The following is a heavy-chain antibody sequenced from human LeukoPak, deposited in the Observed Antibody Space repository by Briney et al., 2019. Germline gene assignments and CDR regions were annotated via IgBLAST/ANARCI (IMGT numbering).Heavy chain of an antibody. D-gene: IGHD2-2*01. CDR3: ARDAVVPAAIGSRPYYFDY. CDR2: ISSSSSYI. Sequence: GGSLRLSCAASGFTFSSYSMNWVRQAPGKGLEWVSSISSSSSYIYYADSVKGRFTISRDNAKNSLYLQMNSLRAEDTAVYYCARDAVVPAAIGSRPYYFDYWGQGTLVTVSS. J-gene: IGHJ4*02. V-gene: IGHV3-21*01. CDR1: GFTFSSYS.